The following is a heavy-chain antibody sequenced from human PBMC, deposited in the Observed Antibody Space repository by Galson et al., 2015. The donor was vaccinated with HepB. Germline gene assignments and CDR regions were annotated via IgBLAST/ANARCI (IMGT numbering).Heavy chain of an antibody. D-gene: IGHD3-10*01. CDR2: ISTYNGNT. V-gene: IGHV1-18*01. CDR3: ARGGDIIDY. J-gene: IGHJ4*02. Sequence: VKVSCKASGYTFTSYGLSWVRQAPGQGLEWMGWISTYNGNTNYAQNLQGRVTMTRDTSTSTAYMELGSLTSDDTAVYYCARGGDIIDYWGQGTLVTVSS. CDR1: GYTFTSYG.